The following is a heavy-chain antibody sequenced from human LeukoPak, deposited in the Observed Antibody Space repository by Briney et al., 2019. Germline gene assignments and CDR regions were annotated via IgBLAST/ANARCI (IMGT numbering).Heavy chain of an antibody. J-gene: IGHJ4*02. V-gene: IGHV4-39*01. D-gene: IGHD2-15*01. Sequence: SETLSLTCTVSGDSISSSPYYWGWIRQPPGKGLEWIATMYYNGNTHYNPSLKSRVTISADTSKNQFSLKLSSVIAADTAVYYCARRGFVRDGSCYWGQGTLVTVSS. CDR2: MYYNGNT. CDR1: GDSISSSPYY. CDR3: ARRGFVRDGSCY.